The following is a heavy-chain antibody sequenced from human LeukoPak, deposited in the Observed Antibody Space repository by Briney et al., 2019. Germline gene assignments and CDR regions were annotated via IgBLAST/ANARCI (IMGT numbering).Heavy chain of an antibody. Sequence: PGGSLRLSCAASGFTFSSYNMNWVRQAPGKGLEWVSSISSTGRYIYYADSLKGRFTISRDNAKNSLYLQMNSLRAEDTAVYYCARVRDKAAAGTDSRAFDIWGQGTMVTVSS. J-gene: IGHJ3*02. CDR1: GFTFSSYN. CDR2: ISSTGRYI. CDR3: ARVRDKAAAGTDSRAFDI. D-gene: IGHD6-13*01. V-gene: IGHV3-21*01.